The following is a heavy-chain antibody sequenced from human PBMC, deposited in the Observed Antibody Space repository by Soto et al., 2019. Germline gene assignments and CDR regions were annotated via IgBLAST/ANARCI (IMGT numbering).Heavy chain of an antibody. CDR1: GFTFSSYG. J-gene: IGHJ4*02. V-gene: IGHV3-30*18. D-gene: IGHD3-22*01. CDR3: AKETDYYDRNGYYPYYY. Sequence: GGSLRLSCAASGFTFSSYGVHWVLQAPCKGLEWVAVISYDGSNKHYADSVKGRFTISRDNSKNTLDLQMNSLRAEDTAVYYCAKETDYYDRNGYYPYYYWGQGTQVTVAS. CDR2: ISYDGSNK.